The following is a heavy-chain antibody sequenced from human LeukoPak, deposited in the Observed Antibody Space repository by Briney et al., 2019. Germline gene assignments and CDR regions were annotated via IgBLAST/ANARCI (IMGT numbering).Heavy chain of an antibody. J-gene: IGHJ4*02. CDR1: GYTFTSYA. D-gene: IGHD2-21*02. Sequence: EASVKVSCKAYGYTFTSYAMNWVRQAPGQGLEWMGWINTNTGNPTYAQGFTGRYVFSLDTSVSTAYLQISSLKAEDTAVYYCARVVGCGGDCYSGISDYWGQGTLVTVSS. CDR3: ARVVGCGGDCYSGISDY. V-gene: IGHV7-4-1*02. CDR2: INTNTGNP.